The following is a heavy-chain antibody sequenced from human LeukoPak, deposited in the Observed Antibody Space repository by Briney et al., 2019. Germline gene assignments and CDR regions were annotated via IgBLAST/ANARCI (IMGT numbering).Heavy chain of an antibody. J-gene: IGHJ4*02. CDR3: ARNENSGWGYFDY. V-gene: IGHV1-46*01. D-gene: IGHD5-12*01. Sequence: GASVKVSCKASGYTFTNNYLHWVRQAPGQGLEWMGMIYPRDGSTSYAQNFQGRVTVTRDTSTTTVHMELRGLRSEDTAVYYCARNENSGWGYFDYWGQGTLVTVSS. CDR1: GYTFTNNY. CDR2: IYPRDGST.